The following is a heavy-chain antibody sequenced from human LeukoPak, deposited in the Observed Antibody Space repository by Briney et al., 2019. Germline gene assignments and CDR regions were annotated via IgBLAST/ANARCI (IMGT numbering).Heavy chain of an antibody. CDR1: GYTFTSYG. CDR2: ISAYNGNT. Sequence: ASVKVSCKASGYTFTSYGISWVRQAPGQGLEWMGWISAYNGNTNYAQKLQGRVTMTTDTSTSTAYMELRSLRSDDTAVYYCARELNDYVWGSYRYVGWFDPWGQGTLVTVSS. CDR3: ARELNDYVWGSYRYVGWFDP. V-gene: IGHV1-18*01. J-gene: IGHJ5*02. D-gene: IGHD3-16*02.